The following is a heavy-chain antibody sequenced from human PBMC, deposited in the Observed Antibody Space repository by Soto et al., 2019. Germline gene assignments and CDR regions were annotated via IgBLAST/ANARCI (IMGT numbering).Heavy chain of an antibody. V-gene: IGHV1-69*06. CDR3: ARDDALRETSGYFYLDY. CDR1: EGTVNNYA. D-gene: IGHD3-22*01. CDR2: IIPLFDAV. Sequence: QVQLVQSGAEVKKPGSSLRVSCKTSEGTVNNYAISWVRQAPGQGLEWMGGIIPLFDAVKYAQKFQGRVTITADKSTSTAYMELHTLTSEDTAVYYCARDDALRETSGYFYLDYWGQGTPVTVTS. J-gene: IGHJ4*02.